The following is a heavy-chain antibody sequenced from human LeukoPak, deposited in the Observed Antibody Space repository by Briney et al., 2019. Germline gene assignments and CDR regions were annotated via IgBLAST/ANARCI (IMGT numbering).Heavy chain of an antibody. CDR2: ISSSSSYI. D-gene: IGHD1-1*01. J-gene: IGHJ4*02. CDR3: ARDGRAAGFDY. V-gene: IGHV3-21*01. CDR1: GFTFSSYS. Sequence: GGSLRLSCAASGFTFSSYSMNWVRQAPGKGLEWVSSISSSSSYIYYADSVKGRLTISRDNAKNSLYLQMNSLRAEDTAVYYCARDGRAAGFDYWGQGALVTVSS.